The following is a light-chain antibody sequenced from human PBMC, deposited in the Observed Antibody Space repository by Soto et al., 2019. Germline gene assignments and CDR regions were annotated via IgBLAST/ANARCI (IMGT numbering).Light chain of an antibody. J-gene: IGLJ2*01. V-gene: IGLV2-14*01. CDR1: SSDLGSYNY. CDR3: SSYTSSSTLV. CDR2: DAS. Sequence: QSALTQPASVSGSPGQSITISCTGTSSDLGSYNYVSWYQQHPGRAPKLIIYDASNRPSGVSNRFSGSKSGNTASLTISGLQAEDEADYYCSSYTSSSTLVFGGGTKLTVL.